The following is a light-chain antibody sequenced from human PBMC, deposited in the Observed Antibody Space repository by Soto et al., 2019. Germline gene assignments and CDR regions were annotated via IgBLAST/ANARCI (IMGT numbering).Light chain of an antibody. CDR1: QSVSSSY. J-gene: IGKJ5*01. CDR3: QQRNIWPPVT. V-gene: IGKV3D-20*02. CDR2: GAS. Sequence: PGELATLSCRASQSVSSSYLAWYQQKPGQAPRLLINGASSRVAGIPDRFSGSGSGTDLTLTISRLEPEDSAVYYCQQRNIWPPVTFGQGTRLEIK.